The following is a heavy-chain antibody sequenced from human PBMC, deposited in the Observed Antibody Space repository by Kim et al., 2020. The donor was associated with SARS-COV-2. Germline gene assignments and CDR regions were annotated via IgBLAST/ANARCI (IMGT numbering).Heavy chain of an antibody. V-gene: IGHV3-9*01. CDR1: GFRFDDYA. CDR3: ARSGDGTYSQGAYYYGLDV. D-gene: IGHD3-10*01. Sequence: GGSLRLSCAASGFRFDDYALHWVRQPPGKGLEWVSGISWNGDNRGYADSVMGRFTISRDNAKNSLYLQMNELRPDDTALYYCARSGDGTYSQGAYYYGLDVWGQGTTVTVSS. J-gene: IGHJ6*02. CDR2: ISWNGDNR.